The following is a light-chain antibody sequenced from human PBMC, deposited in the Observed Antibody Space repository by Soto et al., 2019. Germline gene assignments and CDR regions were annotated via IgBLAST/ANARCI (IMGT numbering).Light chain of an antibody. V-gene: IGLV2-8*01. CDR3: SSFASSNTWV. J-gene: IGLJ3*02. CDR1: SSDVGAYNY. Sequence: QSALTQPPSASGSPGQSVTISCTGTSSDVGAYNYVSWYQQHAGKAPKLVIYEVTKRPSGVPDRFSGSMSANTASLTVSRLQAEDEADYYCSSFASSNTWVFGGGTKLPS. CDR2: EVT.